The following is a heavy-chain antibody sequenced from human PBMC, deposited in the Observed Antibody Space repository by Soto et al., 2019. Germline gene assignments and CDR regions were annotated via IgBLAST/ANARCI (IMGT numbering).Heavy chain of an antibody. Sequence: QVQLQESGPGLVKPSETLSLTCTVSGGSISGYYWSWIRQPPGKGLEWIGYIYYGGSTNRNPSLNSRVTLSVDTSKNQFSLRLTSVTAADTAVYYCARSGHINGLVFDYWGQGTLVTVSS. CDR1: GGSISGYY. J-gene: IGHJ4*02. V-gene: IGHV4-59*01. CDR3: ARSGHINGLVFDY. D-gene: IGHD5-18*01. CDR2: IYYGGST.